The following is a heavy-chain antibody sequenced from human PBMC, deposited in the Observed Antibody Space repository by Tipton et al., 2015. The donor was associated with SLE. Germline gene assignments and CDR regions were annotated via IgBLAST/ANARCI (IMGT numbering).Heavy chain of an antibody. CDR1: GGSIGSIDNF. CDR2: IYYSGNT. V-gene: IGHV4-39*07. CDR3: ARDEVGAGAFDI. Sequence: LRLSCSVSGGSIGSIDNFWGWIRQPPGKGLEWIATIYYSGNTNYNPSLKSRVTISVDTSKNQFSLKLSSVTAADTAVYYCARDEVGAGAFDIWGQGTMVTVSS. D-gene: IGHD1-26*01. J-gene: IGHJ3*02.